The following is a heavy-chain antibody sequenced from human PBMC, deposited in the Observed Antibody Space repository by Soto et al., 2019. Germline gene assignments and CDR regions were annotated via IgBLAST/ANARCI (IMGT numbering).Heavy chain of an antibody. CDR1: GGTFSSYT. J-gene: IGHJ4*02. CDR2: IIPILGIA. V-gene: IGHV1-69*02. D-gene: IGHD2-2*01. CDR3: ASLLLGYCSSTSCLDY. Sequence: QVQLVQSGAEVKKPGSSVKVSCKASGGTFSSYTISWVRQAPGQGLEWMRRIIPILGIANYAQKFQGRVTITADKSTSTAYMELSSLRSEDTAVYYCASLLLGYCSSTSCLDYWGQGTLVTVSS.